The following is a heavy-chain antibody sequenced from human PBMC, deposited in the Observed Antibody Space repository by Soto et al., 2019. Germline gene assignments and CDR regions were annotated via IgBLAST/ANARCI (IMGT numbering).Heavy chain of an antibody. J-gene: IGHJ5*02. CDR2: INHSGST. D-gene: IGHD4-17*01. V-gene: IGHV4-34*01. CDR1: GGCFSGYY. CDR3: ASYGDYDSAWFDP. Sequence: SETLSLTCAVYGGCFSGYYWSWIRQPPGKGPEWIGEINHSGSTNYNPSLKSRVTISVDTSKNQFSLKLSSVTAADTAVYYCASYGDYDSAWFDPWGQGTLVTVSS.